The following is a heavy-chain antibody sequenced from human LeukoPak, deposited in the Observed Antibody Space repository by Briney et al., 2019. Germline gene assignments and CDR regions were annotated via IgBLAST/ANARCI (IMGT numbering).Heavy chain of an antibody. CDR3: AHIRSELWFGELLYNWFDP. CDR2: IYWDDDK. D-gene: IGHD3-10*01. CDR1: GFSLSTGGVG. V-gene: IGHV2-5*02. J-gene: IGHJ5*02. Sequence: SGPTLVNPTQTLTLTCTFSGFSLSTGGVGVGWIRQPPGKALEWLALIYWDDDKRYSPSLKSRLTITKDTSKNQVVLTMTNMDPVDTATYYCAHIRSELWFGELLYNWFDPWGQGTLVTVSS.